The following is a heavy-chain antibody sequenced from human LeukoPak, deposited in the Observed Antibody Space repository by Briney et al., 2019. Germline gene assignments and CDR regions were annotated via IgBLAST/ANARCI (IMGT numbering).Heavy chain of an antibody. Sequence: SETLSLTCAIYGGSFSGYYWSWIRQPPGKGLEWIGEINHSGSTNYNPSLKSRVTISVDTSKNQFSLKLSSVTAADTAVYYCATTTIRLGYWGQGTLVTVSS. CDR1: GGSFSGYY. J-gene: IGHJ4*02. CDR2: INHSGST. D-gene: IGHD1-26*01. V-gene: IGHV4-34*01. CDR3: ATTTIRLGY.